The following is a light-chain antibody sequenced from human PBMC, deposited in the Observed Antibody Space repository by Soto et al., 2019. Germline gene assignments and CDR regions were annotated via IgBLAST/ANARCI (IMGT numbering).Light chain of an antibody. CDR3: QQATHFPLT. J-gene: IGKJ4*01. Sequence: DIQMTQSPSSVSASVGDRVTITCRASQHINSWLAWYQQKPGKAPKLLIYATSSLRSGVPSRFSGSRSGPDFTLTISSLQPEDVATYYCQQATHFPLTFGGGTKVEIK. CDR1: QHINSW. V-gene: IGKV1-12*01. CDR2: ATS.